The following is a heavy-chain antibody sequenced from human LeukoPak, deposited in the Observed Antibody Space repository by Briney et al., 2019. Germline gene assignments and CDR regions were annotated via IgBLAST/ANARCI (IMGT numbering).Heavy chain of an antibody. CDR3: ATTPREYSSTWYYFDY. J-gene: IGHJ4*02. Sequence: PSETLSLTCTVSGGSISSSSSYWGWIRQPPGKGLEWIGSIYYSGSTYYNPSLKSQVTMSVDTSKKQFSLNLSSVTAADTAVYYCATTPREYSSTWYYFDYWGQGILVTVSS. V-gene: IGHV4-39*07. CDR1: GGSISSSSSY. D-gene: IGHD6-13*01. CDR2: IYYSGST.